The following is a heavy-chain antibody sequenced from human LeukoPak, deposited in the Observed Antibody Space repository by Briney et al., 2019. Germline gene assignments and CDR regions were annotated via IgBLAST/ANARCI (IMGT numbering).Heavy chain of an antibody. CDR3: ARDSGARITMVRGVIPSFDY. CDR2: INPNSGGT. D-gene: IGHD3-10*01. J-gene: IGHJ4*02. V-gene: IGHV1-2*02. Sequence: ASVKVSCKASGYTFTGYYMHWVRQAPGQGLEWMGWINPNSGGTNYAQKFQGRVTMTRDTSISTAYMELSSLRSEDTAVYYCARDSGARITMVRGVIPSFDYWGQGTLVTVSS. CDR1: GYTFTGYY.